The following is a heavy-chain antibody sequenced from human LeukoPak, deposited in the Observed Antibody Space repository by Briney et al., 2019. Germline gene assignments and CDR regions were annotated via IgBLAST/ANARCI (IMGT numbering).Heavy chain of an antibody. CDR2: IYHSASDT. Sequence: GESLKISCKGSGYSFTSYWIGWGRQMPGKLLEWMGIIYHSASDTRYSPSFQAQVSISADKSISTAYLQWSSLKASDTARYYCARQNWVEPTNFDYWGQGTLVTVSS. CDR1: GYSFTSYW. D-gene: IGHD1-14*01. J-gene: IGHJ4*02. CDR3: ARQNWVEPTNFDY. V-gene: IGHV5-51*01.